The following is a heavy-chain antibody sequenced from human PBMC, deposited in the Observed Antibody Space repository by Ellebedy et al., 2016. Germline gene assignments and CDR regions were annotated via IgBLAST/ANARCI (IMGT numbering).Heavy chain of an antibody. CDR2: INPNSGGT. Sequence: ASVKVSCKASGYTFTGYYMHWVRQAPGQGLEWMGWINPNSGGTNYAQKFQGWVTMTRDTSISTAYMELSRLRSDDTAVYYCARGEGTEYYYDSSGLNPLLIDYWGQGTLVTVSS. J-gene: IGHJ4*02. CDR3: ARGEGTEYYYDSSGLNPLLIDY. V-gene: IGHV1-2*04. CDR1: GYTFTGYY. D-gene: IGHD3-22*01.